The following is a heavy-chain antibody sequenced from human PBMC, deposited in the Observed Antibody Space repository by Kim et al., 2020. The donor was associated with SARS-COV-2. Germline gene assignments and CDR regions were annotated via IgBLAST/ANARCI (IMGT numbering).Heavy chain of an antibody. CDR2: IHHSGRT. Sequence: SETLSLTCAVYGGSFSDYYWTWIRQPPGKGLEWIGAIHHSGRTKDNPSLKGRPTISVDTSKNQSTLKLSSGTAADTAFYYCARKDLRLQFAAWGQGTLVT. CDR3: ARKDLRLQFAA. V-gene: IGHV4-34*04. J-gene: IGHJ5*02. CDR1: GGSFSDYY. D-gene: IGHD3-16*01.